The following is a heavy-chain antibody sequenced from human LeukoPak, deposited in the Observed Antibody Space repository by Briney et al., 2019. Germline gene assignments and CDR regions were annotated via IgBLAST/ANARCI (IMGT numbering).Heavy chain of an antibody. CDR3: ARESANWRAFDI. CDR2: IYYSGST. Sequence: PSEXXSLTCTVSGGSIRSYYCSWIRQPPGKGLEWIGSIYYSGSTSYSPSLTSRVTISVDTSKNQFSLKLNSVTAADTAVYYCARESANWRAFDIWGQGTMVSVSS. D-gene: IGHD7-27*01. CDR1: GGSIRSYY. V-gene: IGHV4-59*01. J-gene: IGHJ3*02.